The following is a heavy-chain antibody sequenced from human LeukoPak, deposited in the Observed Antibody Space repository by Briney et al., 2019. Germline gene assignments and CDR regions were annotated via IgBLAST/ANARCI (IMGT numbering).Heavy chain of an antibody. D-gene: IGHD1-26*01. J-gene: IGHJ3*02. CDR2: IYYSGIT. CDR3: ARAGRWEGRPHAFDI. CDR1: GGSISSGSYY. Sequence: SQTLSLTCTVSGGSISSGSYYWSWIRQPPGKGLEWIGYIYYSGITNYNPSLKSRVIISVHTSKNQFSLKLSSVTAADTAVYYCARAGRWEGRPHAFDIWGQGTMVTVSS. V-gene: IGHV4-61*01.